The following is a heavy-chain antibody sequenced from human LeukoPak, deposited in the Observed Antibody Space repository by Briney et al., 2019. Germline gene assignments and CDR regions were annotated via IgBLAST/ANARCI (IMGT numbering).Heavy chain of an antibody. CDR2: FDPEDGET. J-gene: IGHJ4*02. V-gene: IGHV1-24*01. Sequence: ASVKVSCKVSGYTLTELSMHWLRQAPGKGLEWMGGFDPEDGETIYAQKFQGRVTMTEDTSTDTAYMELSSLRSEDTAVYYCATTPRNYDILTGYYVELGFDYWGQGTLVTVSS. D-gene: IGHD3-9*01. CDR1: GYTLTELS. CDR3: ATTPRNYDILTGYYVELGFDY.